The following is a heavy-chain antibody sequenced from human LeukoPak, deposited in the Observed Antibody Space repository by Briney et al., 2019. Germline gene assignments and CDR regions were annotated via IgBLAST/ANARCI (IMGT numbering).Heavy chain of an antibody. V-gene: IGHV1-8*01. CDR3: ARVHGSSWYHNYYYYGMDV. D-gene: IGHD6-13*01. J-gene: IGHJ6*02. CDR1: GYTFTSDD. Sequence: ASVKVSCKASGYTFTSDDINWVRQATGQGLEWMGWMNPNSGNTGYAQKFQGRVTMTRNTSISTAYMELSSLRSEDTAVYYCARVHGSSWYHNYYYYGMDVWGQGTTVTVSS. CDR2: MNPNSGNT.